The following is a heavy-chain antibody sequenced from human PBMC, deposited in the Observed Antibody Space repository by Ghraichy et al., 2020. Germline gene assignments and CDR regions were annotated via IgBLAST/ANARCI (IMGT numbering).Heavy chain of an antibody. CDR3: AKNSPNYYDSSGYLALGDAFDI. CDR1: GFTFSSYA. V-gene: IGHV3-23*01. Sequence: GESLNISCAASGFTFSSYAMSWVRQAPGKGLEWVLAISGSGGSTYYADSVKGRFTISRDNSKNTLYLQMNSLRAEDTAVYYCAKNSPNYYDSSGYLALGDAFDIWGQGTMVTVSS. CDR2: ISGSGGST. D-gene: IGHD3-22*01. J-gene: IGHJ3*02.